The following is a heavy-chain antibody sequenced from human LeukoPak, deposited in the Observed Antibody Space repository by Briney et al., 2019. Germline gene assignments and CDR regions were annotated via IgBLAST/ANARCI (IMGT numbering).Heavy chain of an antibody. V-gene: IGHV3-30-3*01. Sequence: PGGSLRLSCAASGFTFSSYAMHWVRQAPGKGLEWVAVISYDGSNKYYADSVKGRFTISRDNSENTLYLQMNSLRAEDTAVYYCARSDWFDPWGQGSLVTVSS. CDR1: GFTFSSYA. CDR2: ISYDGSNK. CDR3: ARSDWFDP. J-gene: IGHJ5*02.